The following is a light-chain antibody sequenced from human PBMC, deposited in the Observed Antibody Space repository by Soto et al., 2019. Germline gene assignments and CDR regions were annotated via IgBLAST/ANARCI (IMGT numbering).Light chain of an antibody. CDR2: EVS. CDR3: SSYTSSSTVV. Sequence: QSALTQPPSVSGSPGQSVTISCTGTSSDVGSYNRVSWYQQPPGTAPKLMIHEVSNRPSGVPDRFSGSKSGNTASLTISGLQAEDEADYYCSSYTSSSTVVFGGGTQLTVL. V-gene: IGLV2-18*02. J-gene: IGLJ2*01. CDR1: SSDVGSYNR.